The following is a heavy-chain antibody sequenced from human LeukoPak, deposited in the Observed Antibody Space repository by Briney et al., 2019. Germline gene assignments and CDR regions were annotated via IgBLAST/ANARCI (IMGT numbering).Heavy chain of an antibody. Sequence: GGSLRLSCAASGFTFSSYGVHWVRQAPGKGLEWVAFIRYDGSNKYYADSVKGRFTISRDNSKNTLYLQMNSLRAEDTAVYYCAKRGGLPPLDYYYYYMDVWGKGTTVTVSS. CDR3: AKRGGLPPLDYYYYYMDV. D-gene: IGHD2-21*02. CDR2: IRYDGSNK. V-gene: IGHV3-30*02. J-gene: IGHJ6*03. CDR1: GFTFSSYG.